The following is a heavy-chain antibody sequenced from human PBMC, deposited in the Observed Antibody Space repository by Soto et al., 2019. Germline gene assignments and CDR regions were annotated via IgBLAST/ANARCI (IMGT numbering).Heavy chain of an antibody. D-gene: IGHD3-22*01. Sequence: GASVKVSCKASGYTFTSYGISWVRQASGQGLEWMGWISAYNGNTNYAQKLQGRVTMTTDTSTSTAYMELRSLRSDDTAVYYCARGYSSGYYYGGSDFDYWGQGTLVTVSS. CDR3: ARGYSSGYYYGGSDFDY. V-gene: IGHV1-18*04. CDR2: ISAYNGNT. CDR1: GYTFTSYG. J-gene: IGHJ4*02.